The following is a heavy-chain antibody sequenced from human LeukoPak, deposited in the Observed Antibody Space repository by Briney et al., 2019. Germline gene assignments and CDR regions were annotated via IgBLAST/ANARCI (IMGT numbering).Heavy chain of an antibody. CDR1: GFTFSSYW. V-gene: IGHV3-7*03. Sequence: PGGSLRLSCAASGFTFSSYWMSWVRQAPGKGLEWVANIKQDGSEKYYVDSVKGRFTISRDNAKNSLYLQMNSLRVEDTAVYYCARDVNRRALDIWGQGTTVTVS. CDR2: IKQDGSEK. J-gene: IGHJ3*02. CDR3: ARDVNRRALDI. D-gene: IGHD1-14*01.